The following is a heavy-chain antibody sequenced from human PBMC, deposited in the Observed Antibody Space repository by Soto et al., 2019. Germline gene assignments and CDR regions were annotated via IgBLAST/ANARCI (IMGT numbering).Heavy chain of an antibody. J-gene: IGHJ4*02. Sequence: VQLVESGGGLVQPGRSLRLSCTASAFTFGDFAMHWVRQVPGKGLEWVSGINWNGNYIGYADSVKGRFTVSRDNAKNSLYLQMNSLRPEDTALYFCARAPTGGPWPVYFDGWGRGTLVTVSS. D-gene: IGHD2-15*01. CDR1: AFTFGDFA. CDR3: ARAPTGGPWPVYFDG. CDR2: INWNGNYI. V-gene: IGHV3-9*01.